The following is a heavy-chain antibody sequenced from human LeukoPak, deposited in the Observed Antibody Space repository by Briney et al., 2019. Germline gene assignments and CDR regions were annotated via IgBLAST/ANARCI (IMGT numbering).Heavy chain of an antibody. D-gene: IGHD3-9*01. CDR1: GFTFSNYA. V-gene: IGHV3-23*01. CDR3: AKWGDYDVLTGYYVSDY. J-gene: IGHJ4*02. Sequence: PGASLTLSCAASGFTFSNYAMSWVRQAPGKGLEWVSAITGSGGNTYYADSVKGRFTISRDNSKNTVCLQMNSLRAEDTGVYYCAKWGDYDVLTGYYVSDYWGQGTLVTVSS. CDR2: ITGSGGNT.